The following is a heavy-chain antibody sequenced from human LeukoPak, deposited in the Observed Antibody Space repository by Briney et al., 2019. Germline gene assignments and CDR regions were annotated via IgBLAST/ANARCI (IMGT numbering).Heavy chain of an antibody. Sequence: ASVKVSCKASGYTFTSYYMHWVRQAPGQGLEWMGIINPSGGSTSYAQKFQGRVTMTRDTSTSTVYMELSSLRSEDTAVYYCALLNYYDSSGYPPPFDYWGQGTLVTVSS. J-gene: IGHJ4*02. D-gene: IGHD3-22*01. CDR2: INPSGGST. CDR3: ALLNYYDSSGYPPPFDY. CDR1: GYTFTSYY. V-gene: IGHV1-46*01.